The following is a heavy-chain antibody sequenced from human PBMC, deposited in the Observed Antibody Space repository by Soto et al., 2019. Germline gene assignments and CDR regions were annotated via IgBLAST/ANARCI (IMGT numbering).Heavy chain of an antibody. Sequence: PGGSLRLSCAASGFAFSNAWINWVRQAPGKGLEWVGRIKSKALGGTTDFAAPVRGRFAITRDDSRNMVYMQMNSLNTEDTAVYYCTTGSYSTMIEVLFDYGGHGTLVTVFS. CDR2: IKSKALGGTT. CDR1: GFAFSNAW. J-gene: IGHJ4*01. CDR3: TTGSYSTMIEVLFDY. V-gene: IGHV3-15*07. D-gene: IGHD3-22*01.